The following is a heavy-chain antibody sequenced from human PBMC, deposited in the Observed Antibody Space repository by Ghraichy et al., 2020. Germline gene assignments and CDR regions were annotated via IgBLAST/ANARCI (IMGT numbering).Heavy chain of an antibody. CDR3: ARDRGLRRYFCGGICYSAFDI. J-gene: IGHJ3*02. D-gene: IGHD2-8*02. CDR1: GGTFSSYA. V-gene: IGHV1-69*13. Sequence: SVKVSCKASGGTFSSYAISWVRQAPGQGLEWMGGIIPIIGTANYAQKFQGRVTITADESTSTAYMELSSLRSEDTAVYYCARDRGLRRYFCGGICYSAFDIWGQGTMVTVSS. CDR2: IIPIIGTA.